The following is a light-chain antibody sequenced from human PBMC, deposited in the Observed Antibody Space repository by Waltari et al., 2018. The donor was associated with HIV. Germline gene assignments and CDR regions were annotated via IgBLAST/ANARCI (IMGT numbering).Light chain of an antibody. V-gene: IGLV2-23*01. CDR3: CSYAGNREI. CDR2: EGS. Sequence: QSALTQPASVSGSRGQSITISCTGTSSGVGRYNLVSWYQQHPGKAPKLMIYEGSKRPSGVSNRFSGSKSGNTASLTISGLQTEDEADYYCCSYAGNREIFGGGTKLTVL. J-gene: IGLJ2*01. CDR1: SSGVGRYNL.